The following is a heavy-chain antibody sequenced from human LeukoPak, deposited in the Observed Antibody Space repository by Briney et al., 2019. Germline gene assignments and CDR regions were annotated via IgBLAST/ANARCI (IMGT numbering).Heavy chain of an antibody. D-gene: IGHD3-3*01. CDR1: GGSISSYY. CDR2: IYYSGST. V-gene: IGHV4-59*01. J-gene: IGHJ4*02. CDR3: ARGIYDFWSGYSDY. Sequence: TSETLSLTCTVSGGSISSYYWSWIRQPPGKGLEWIGYIYYSGSTNYNPSLKSRVTISVDTSKNQFSLKLSSVTAADTAVYYYARGIYDFWSGYSDYWGQGTLVTVSS.